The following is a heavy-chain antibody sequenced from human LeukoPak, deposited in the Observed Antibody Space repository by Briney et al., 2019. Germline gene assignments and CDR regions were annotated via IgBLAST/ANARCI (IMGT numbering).Heavy chain of an antibody. CDR2: IKKDGSEK. J-gene: IGHJ4*02. D-gene: IGHD5-18*01. V-gene: IGHV3-7*01. Sequence: GGSLRLSCAASGFTFSSYWMSWVRQAPGKGLEWVANIKKDGSEKYYVDSVKGRFTISRDNAKTSLYLQMNSLRAEDTAVYYCARDLSGVAGYTYGRGIGYWGQGTLVTVSS. CDR1: GFTFSSYW. CDR3: ARDLSGVAGYTYGRGIGY.